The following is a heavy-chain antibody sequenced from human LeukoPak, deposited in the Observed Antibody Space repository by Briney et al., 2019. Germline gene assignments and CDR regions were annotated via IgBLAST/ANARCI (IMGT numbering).Heavy chain of an antibody. CDR2: IYYSGST. V-gene: IGHV4-61*01. Sequence: PSETLSLTCTVSGGSVSSTSYYWSWIRQPPGKGLEWIGYIYYSGSTKYNPSLKSRVTISVDTSKNQFSLKLSSVTAADTAAYYCARREDGRYTIDYWGQGTLVTVSS. J-gene: IGHJ4*02. CDR3: ARREDGRYTIDY. D-gene: IGHD5-24*01. CDR1: GGSVSSTSYY.